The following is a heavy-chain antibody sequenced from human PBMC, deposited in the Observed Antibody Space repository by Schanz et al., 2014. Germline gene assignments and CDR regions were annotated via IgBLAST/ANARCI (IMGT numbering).Heavy chain of an antibody. D-gene: IGHD3-10*01. CDR1: GGSFSSFY. J-gene: IGHJ3*02. V-gene: IGHV4-4*08. CDR2: IYSLWSV. CDR3: ARAESYYGSGSYFQRRAQAFDI. Sequence: QVQLQESGPGLVKPSETLSLTCTVSGGSFSSFYWSWIRQPPGKGLGWMGYIYSLWSVDYNPSPNRRVTISLDTPKKQFSLILPSVTAADTAVYYCARAESYYGSGSYFQRRAQAFDIWGRGTMVTVSS.